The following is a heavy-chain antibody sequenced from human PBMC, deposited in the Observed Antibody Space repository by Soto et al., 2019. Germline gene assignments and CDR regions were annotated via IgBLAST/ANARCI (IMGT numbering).Heavy chain of an antibody. V-gene: IGHV3-23*01. J-gene: IGHJ2*01. Sequence: EVQLLESGGGLVQPGGSLRLSCAASGFTFSSYAMSWVRQAPGKGLEWVSIISGSGDSTYYADSVKGRFTISIDNSKNTLYLQMNSLRAEDTAVYYCAKRTTGWYFDLWGRGTLVTVSS. CDR2: ISGSGDST. CDR3: AKRTTGWYFDL. CDR1: GFTFSSYA.